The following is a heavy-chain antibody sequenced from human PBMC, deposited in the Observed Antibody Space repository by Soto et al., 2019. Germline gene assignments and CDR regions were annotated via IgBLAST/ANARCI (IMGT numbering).Heavy chain of an antibody. D-gene: IGHD1-1*01. CDR1: GGSISSGGHY. CDR3: ARVMDVYNPYFDS. Sequence: SETLSLTCTVSGGSISSGGHYWSWIRQHPGKGLECLGYIYYNGRTKFNPTLESRLSMTVETSKNLFYLKLNSVTAADTAVYYRARVMDVYNPYFDSWGQGTLVTVSS. J-gene: IGHJ4*02. V-gene: IGHV4-31*03. CDR2: IYYNGRT.